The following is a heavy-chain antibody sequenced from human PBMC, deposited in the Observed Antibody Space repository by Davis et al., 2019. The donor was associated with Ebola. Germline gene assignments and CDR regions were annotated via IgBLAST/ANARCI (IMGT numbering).Heavy chain of an antibody. J-gene: IGHJ4*02. V-gene: IGHV3-73*01. Sequence: GESLKISCAASGFTFSGSAMHWVRQASGKGLEWVGRIRSKANSYATAYAASVKGMFTISRDDSKNTAYLQMNSLKTEDTAVYYCTGSGEVDYWGQGTLVTVSS. D-gene: IGHD3-10*01. CDR3: TGSGEVDY. CDR2: IRSKANSYAT. CDR1: GFTFSGSA.